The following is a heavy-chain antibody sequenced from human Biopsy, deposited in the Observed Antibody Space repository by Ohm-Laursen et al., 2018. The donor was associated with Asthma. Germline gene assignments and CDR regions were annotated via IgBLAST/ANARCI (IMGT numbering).Heavy chain of an antibody. CDR1: GYSLTDLS. Sequence: ASVKVSCNISGYSLTDLSMHWVRQAPGQGLEWMGGHDHEEGGTVNARRFQGRVTMTEDTSTDTAYMELSSLSSDDTAVYYCASDFPKDYARYNFQFWGQGTLVTVSS. D-gene: IGHD4-17*01. J-gene: IGHJ4*02. CDR3: ASDFPKDYARYNFQF. V-gene: IGHV1-24*01. CDR2: HDHEEGGT.